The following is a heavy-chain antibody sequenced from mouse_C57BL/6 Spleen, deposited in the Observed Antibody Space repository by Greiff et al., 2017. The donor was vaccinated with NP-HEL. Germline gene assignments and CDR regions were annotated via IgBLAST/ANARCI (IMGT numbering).Heavy chain of an antibody. J-gene: IGHJ4*01. Sequence: EVQLQQSGPELVKPGASVKISCKASGYTFTDYYMNWVKQSHGKSLEWIGDINPNNGGTSYNQKFKGKATLTVDKSSSTAYMELRSLTSEDSAVYYCARAFHPAMDYWGQGTSVTVSS. V-gene: IGHV1-26*01. CDR1: GYTFTDYY. CDR2: INPNNGGT. CDR3: ARAFHPAMDY.